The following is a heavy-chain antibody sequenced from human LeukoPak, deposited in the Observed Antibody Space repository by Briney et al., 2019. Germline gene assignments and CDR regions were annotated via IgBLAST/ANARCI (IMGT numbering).Heavy chain of an antibody. D-gene: IGHD2-2*01. CDR3: AELDCSSTSCHDY. CDR2: INQDASEK. Sequence: GGSLRLSCVVSGLTFSGYWVTWVRQAPGKGLEWVANINQDASEKYYVESVKGRFAISRDNAKNSLYLQMNSLRAEDTAVYYCAELDCSSTSCHDYWGQGTLVTVSS. V-gene: IGHV3-7*01. J-gene: IGHJ4*02. CDR1: GLTFSGYW.